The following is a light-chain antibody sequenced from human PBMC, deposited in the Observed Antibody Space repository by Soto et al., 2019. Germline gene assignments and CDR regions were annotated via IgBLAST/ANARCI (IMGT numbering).Light chain of an antibody. CDR2: GAS. CDR1: QSVSSNY. CDR3: QQCGSSPTST. Sequence: ESVLTQSPGTLSLSPGERATLSCRASQSVSSNYLAWYQQKPGQAPRLLIYGASTRASGIPDRFSGSGSGTDFTLTISRLEPEDSAVYYCQQCGSSPTSTFGQRTKVDIK. J-gene: IGKJ1*01. V-gene: IGKV3-20*01.